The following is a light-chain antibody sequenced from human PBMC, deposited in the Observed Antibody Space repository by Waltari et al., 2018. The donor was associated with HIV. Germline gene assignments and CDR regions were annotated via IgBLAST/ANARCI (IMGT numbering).Light chain of an antibody. J-gene: IGKJ4*01. CDR1: QDISKY. CDR2: DTS. CDR3: QQYDTLPLT. V-gene: IGKV1-33*01. Sequence: DIQLTQSPSSLSASVGDTVTLTCQASQDISKYVNWYQQKPGKAPKLLICDTSNLETGVPSRFSGGGSVTNFTFTISSLQSEDLATYFCQQYDTLPLTFGGGTKVEIK.